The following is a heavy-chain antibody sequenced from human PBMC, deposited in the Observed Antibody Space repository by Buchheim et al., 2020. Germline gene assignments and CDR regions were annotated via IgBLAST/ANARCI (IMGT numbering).Heavy chain of an antibody. CDR2: INHRGVT. CDR1: GGSFSGYY. D-gene: IGHD3-16*01. Sequence: QVQPQQRGAGLLKPSETLSLTCAVDGGSFSGYYWTWMRQIPGKGLEWIGEINHRGVTQYNPSLKSRVTISAEPSKNEVSLKLSSVTAADTAVYYYADGGWSFDYWGQGTL. J-gene: IGHJ4*02. V-gene: IGHV4-34*01. CDR3: ADGGWSFDY.